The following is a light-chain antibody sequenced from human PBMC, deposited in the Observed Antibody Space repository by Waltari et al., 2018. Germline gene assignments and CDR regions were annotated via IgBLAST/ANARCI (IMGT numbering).Light chain of an antibody. CDR1: RSDIGGFNY. V-gene: IGLV2-8*01. CDR3: SSYGGRNNLL. CDR2: EVN. J-gene: IGLJ3*02. Sequence: QSALTQPPSASGSPGQSVTISCTGTRSDIGGFNYVSWYQQNPGQAPKLLIYEVNKRPSGIPDRFSGSKSGNTASLTVSGLQAEDEAEYYCSSYGGRNNLLFGEGTKLTVL.